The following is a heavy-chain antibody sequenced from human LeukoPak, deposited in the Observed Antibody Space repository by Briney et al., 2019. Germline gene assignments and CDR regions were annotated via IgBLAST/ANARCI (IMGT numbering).Heavy chain of an antibody. CDR2: IIPIFGTA. V-gene: IGHV1-69*05. D-gene: IGHD3-22*01. CDR1: GGTFISYA. J-gene: IGHJ3*02. CDR3: AITKPYYYDSSVAFDI. Sequence: ASVTVSCKASGGTFISYAISWVRQAPGQGLEWMGGIIPIFGTANYAQKFQGRVTITTDESTSTAYMELSSLRSEDTAVYYCAITKPYYYDSSVAFDIWGQGTMVTVSS.